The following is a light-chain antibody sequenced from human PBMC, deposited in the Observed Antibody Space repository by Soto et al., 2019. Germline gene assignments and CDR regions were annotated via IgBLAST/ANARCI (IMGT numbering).Light chain of an antibody. CDR3: QQYNNWPPIT. CDR2: KAS. CDR1: QSISTW. V-gene: IGKV1-5*03. Sequence: DIQMTQSPSTLSASVGDRVTITCRASQSISTWLAWYQQEPGKAPKLLIHKASSLQSGVPSRFSGSGSGTDFTLTISSLHPDDFAVYYCQQYNNWPPITFGQGTRLEIK. J-gene: IGKJ5*01.